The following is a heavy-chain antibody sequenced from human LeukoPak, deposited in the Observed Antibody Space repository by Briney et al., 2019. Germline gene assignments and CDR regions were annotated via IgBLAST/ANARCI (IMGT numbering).Heavy chain of an antibody. V-gene: IGHV4-34*01. CDR1: GGSFSGHY. CDR3: ARGRRQWLVPPSDYYFYMDV. J-gene: IGHJ6*03. D-gene: IGHD6-19*01. CDR2: NTDSGSS. Sequence: SETLSLTCGVSGGSFSGHYWTWIRQPPGKGLEWIGENTDSGSSNYNPSLKRRVSISVDTSKTHFSLKLTSITAADTAVYYCARGRRQWLVPPSDYYFYMDVWGKGTTVTVSS.